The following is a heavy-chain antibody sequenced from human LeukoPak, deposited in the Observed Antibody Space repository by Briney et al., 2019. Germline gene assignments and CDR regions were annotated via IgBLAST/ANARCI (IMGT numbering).Heavy chain of an antibody. D-gene: IGHD4-23*01. CDR2: IYYSGST. Sequence: SETLSLTCTVSGGSISSSSYYWGWIRQPPGKGLEWIGSIYYSGSTYYNPSLKSRVTISVDTSKNQFSLKLSSVTAADTAVYYCARQVPTTVVTPDYWGQGTLVTVSS. J-gene: IGHJ4*02. CDR3: ARQVPTTVVTPDY. V-gene: IGHV4-39*01. CDR1: GGSISSSSYY.